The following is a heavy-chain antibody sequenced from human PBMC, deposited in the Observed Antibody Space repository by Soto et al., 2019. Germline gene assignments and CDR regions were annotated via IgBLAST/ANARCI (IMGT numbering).Heavy chain of an antibody. D-gene: IGHD2-15*01. CDR2: INAGNGNT. CDR3: ARGSVVGFDP. CDR1: GYTCTSYA. V-gene: IGHV1-3*01. Sequence: QVQLVQSGAEVKKPGASVKVSCKASGYTCTSYAMHWVRQAPGQRLEWMGWINAGNGNTKYSQKFQGRVTITRDTSESTAYMELSSLRSEDTAVYYCARGSVVGFDPWGQGTLVTVSS. J-gene: IGHJ5*02.